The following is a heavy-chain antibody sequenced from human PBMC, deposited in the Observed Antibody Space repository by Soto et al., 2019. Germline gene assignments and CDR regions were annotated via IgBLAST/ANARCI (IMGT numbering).Heavy chain of an antibody. CDR1: GFTFSKHG. J-gene: IGHJ4*02. CDR3: ARDDDFPDNGLDY. Sequence: QVQLVESGGGVVQPGRSRRLSCAVSGFTFSKHGMHWVRQAPGKGLEWVAVILADGSRQHYGDSVKGRFTISRDNAKNTLFLQMESLRAEDTAVYYCARDDDFPDNGLDYWGQGILVTVSS. D-gene: IGHD1-1*01. CDR2: ILADGSRQ. V-gene: IGHV3-33*01.